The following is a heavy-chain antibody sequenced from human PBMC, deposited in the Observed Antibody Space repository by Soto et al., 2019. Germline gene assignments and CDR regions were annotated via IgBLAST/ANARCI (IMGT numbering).Heavy chain of an antibody. Sequence: QVQLMQSGAEVKKPGSSVKVSCKASGGTFSSYTISWVRQAPGQGLEWMGRIIPILGIANYAQKFQGRVTITAEXXTXTXXMELSSLRSEDTAVYYCARDGIAAAGTYYYYGMDVWGQGTTVTVSS. J-gene: IGHJ6*02. CDR2: IIPILGIA. CDR1: GGTFSSYT. V-gene: IGHV1-69*08. D-gene: IGHD6-13*01. CDR3: ARDGIAAAGTYYYYGMDV.